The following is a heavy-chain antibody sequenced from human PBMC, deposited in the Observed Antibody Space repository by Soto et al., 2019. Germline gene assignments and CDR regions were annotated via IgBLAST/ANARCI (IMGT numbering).Heavy chain of an antibody. Sequence: QVQLQESGPGLVKPSETLSLTCTVSGGSISSYYWSWIRQPPGKGLEWIGYIYYSGSTNYNPSLKSRVTISVDTSKNQFSLKLSSVTAADTAVYYCAGITMVRGVIPPYYYIDVWGKGTTVTVSS. CDR3: AGITMVRGVIPPYYYIDV. V-gene: IGHV4-59*01. D-gene: IGHD3-10*01. CDR1: GGSISSYY. J-gene: IGHJ6*03. CDR2: IYYSGST.